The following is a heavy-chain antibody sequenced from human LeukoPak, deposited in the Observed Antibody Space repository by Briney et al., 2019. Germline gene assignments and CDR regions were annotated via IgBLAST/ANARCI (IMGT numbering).Heavy chain of an antibody. J-gene: IGHJ5*02. D-gene: IGHD1-1*01. V-gene: IGHV3-66*02. CDR1: GFTVSSNY. CDR2: IYSGGST. CDR3: ARASGTIGWFDP. Sequence: GGSLRLSCAASGFTVSSNYMSWVRQAPGKGLEWVSVIYSGGSTYYADSVKGRFTISRDNSKNTLYLQMNSLRAEDTAVYCCARASGTIGWFDPWGQGTLVTVSS.